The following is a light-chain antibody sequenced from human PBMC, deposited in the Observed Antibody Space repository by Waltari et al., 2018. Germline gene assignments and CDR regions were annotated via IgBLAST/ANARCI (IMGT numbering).Light chain of an antibody. J-gene: IGLJ2*01. CDR2: EVT. CDR1: SRDIGGYNF. CDR3: SSYAGSNTWV. Sequence: QAALTQPRSVSGSPGQSVTISCTGTSRDIGGYNFVSWYQQHPGTAPKLMIYEVTDRPSGLSDRFSGSKSSNTASLTISGLQADDEADYYCSSYAGSNTWVFGGGTRLTVL. V-gene: IGLV2-11*01.